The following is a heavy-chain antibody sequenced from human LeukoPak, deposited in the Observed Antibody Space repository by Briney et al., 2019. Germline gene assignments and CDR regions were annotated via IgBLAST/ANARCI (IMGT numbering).Heavy chain of an antibody. CDR1: GFTVSSNH. Sequence: PGGSLRLSCAASGFTVSSNHMTWVRQAPGKGLEWVSVIYSGGTTFYADSVKGRFTLSRDNSKNTLYLQMNSLRAEDTAVYYCARGSSTVSAGYYWGRGTLVTVSS. CDR2: IYSGGTT. V-gene: IGHV3-53*01. J-gene: IGHJ4*02. CDR3: ARGSSTVSAGYY. D-gene: IGHD6-19*01.